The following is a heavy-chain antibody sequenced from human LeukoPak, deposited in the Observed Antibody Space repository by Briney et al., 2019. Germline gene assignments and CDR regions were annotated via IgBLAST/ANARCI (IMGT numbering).Heavy chain of an antibody. Sequence: PGGSLRLSCAVSGFTFSGYWMTWVRQGPGGGLGWVANIKPDGSEKYYVDSVKGRFTISRDNAKNSLSLQMNSLRVEDTAVYYCAKGLAAHGLRAWDYWGQGTLVTVSS. J-gene: IGHJ4*02. V-gene: IGHV3-7*01. D-gene: IGHD6-25*01. CDR1: GFTFSGYW. CDR2: IKPDGSEK. CDR3: AKGLAAHGLRAWDY.